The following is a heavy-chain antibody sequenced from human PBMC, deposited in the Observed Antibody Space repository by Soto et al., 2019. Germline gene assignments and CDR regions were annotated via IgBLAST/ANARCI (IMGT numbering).Heavy chain of an antibody. CDR3: ARVLNSYDYSGYFQTWYLDI. J-gene: IGHJ2*01. CDR2: IFYNGST. D-gene: IGHD3-22*01. CDR1: GGSISSYY. Sequence: SETLSLTCTVSGGSISSYYWTWIRQPPGKGLEWIGHIFYNGSTNYNPSLKSRVTISVARSKNQLSLKLTSVTAADTALYFCARVLNSYDYSGYFQTWYLDIWGRGTRVTVSS. V-gene: IGHV4-59*01.